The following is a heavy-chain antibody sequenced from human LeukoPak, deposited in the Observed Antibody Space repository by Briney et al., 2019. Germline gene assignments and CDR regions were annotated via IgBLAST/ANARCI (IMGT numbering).Heavy chain of an antibody. V-gene: IGHV4-59*01. D-gene: IGHD5-18*01. CDR2: IYYSGST. CDR3: AKVNSGYSYGYPICY. CDR1: GGSISSYY. J-gene: IGHJ4*02. Sequence: SETLSLTCTVSGGSISSYYWSWIRQPPGKGLEWIGYIYYSGSTNYNPSLKSRVTISVDTSKNQFSLKLGSVTAADTAVYYCAKVNSGYSYGYPICYWGQGTLVTVSS.